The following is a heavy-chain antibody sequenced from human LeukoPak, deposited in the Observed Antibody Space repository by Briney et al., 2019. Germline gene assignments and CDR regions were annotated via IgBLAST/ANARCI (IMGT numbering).Heavy chain of an antibody. CDR1: GASVSSYY. D-gene: IGHD2-15*01. CDR3: ARGRRALGYCSGGSCYHQYFQH. J-gene: IGHJ1*01. CDR2: LYYTGST. Sequence: PSETLSLTCTVSGASVSSYYWSWIRQPPGRGLEWIGYLYYTGSTNYNPSLKSRITTSVDTSKNQFSLKLSSVTAADTAVYYCARGRRALGYCSGGSCYHQYFQHWGQGTLVTVSS. V-gene: IGHV4-59*02.